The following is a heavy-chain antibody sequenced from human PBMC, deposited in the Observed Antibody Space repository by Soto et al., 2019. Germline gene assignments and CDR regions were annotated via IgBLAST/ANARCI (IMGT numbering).Heavy chain of an antibody. V-gene: IGHV4-30-4*01. D-gene: IGHD3-3*01. CDR2: IYYSGST. CDR3: ARGLITIVGVVMRSGPVDDFDY. Sequence: QVQLQESGPGLVKPSQTLSLTCTVSGGSISSGDYYWSWIRQPPGKGLEWIGYIYYSGSTYYNPSLKSRVTISVDTSKNQFSLKLCSVTAADTAVYYCARGLITIVGVVMRSGPVDDFDYWGQGTLVTVSS. J-gene: IGHJ4*02. CDR1: GGSISSGDYY.